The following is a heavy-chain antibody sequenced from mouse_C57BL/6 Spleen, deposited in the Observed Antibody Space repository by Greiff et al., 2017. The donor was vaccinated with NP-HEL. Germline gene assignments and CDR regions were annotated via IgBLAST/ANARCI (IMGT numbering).Heavy chain of an antibody. V-gene: IGHV1-55*01. Sequence: QVQLQQPGAELVKPGASVKMSCKASGYTFTSYWITWVKQRPGQGLEWIGDIYPGSGSTNYNEKFKSKATLTVDTSSSTAYMQLSSLTSEDSAVYDCAIYYDYDGAWFADWGQGTLVTVSA. D-gene: IGHD2-4*01. J-gene: IGHJ3*01. CDR2: IYPGSGST. CDR1: GYTFTSYW. CDR3: AIYYDYDGAWFAD.